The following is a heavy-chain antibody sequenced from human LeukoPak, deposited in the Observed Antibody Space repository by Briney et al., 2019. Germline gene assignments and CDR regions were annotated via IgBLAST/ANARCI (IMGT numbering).Heavy chain of an antibody. CDR1: GGSISSYY. V-gene: IGHV4-59*12. J-gene: IGHJ3*02. D-gene: IGHD2-15*01. CDR3: ARSRYCSGGSCYLARAFDI. CDR2: IYYSGST. Sequence: SETLSLTCTVSGGSISSYYWSWIRQPPGKGLEWIGYIYYSGSTNYNPSLKSRVTISVDTSKNQFSLKLSSVTAADTAVYYCARSRYCSGGSCYLARAFDIWGQGTMVTVSS.